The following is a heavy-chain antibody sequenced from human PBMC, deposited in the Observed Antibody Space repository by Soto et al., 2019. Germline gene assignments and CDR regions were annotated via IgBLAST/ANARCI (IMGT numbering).Heavy chain of an antibody. CDR3: VRTDDGGRSVTPGGWFDD. Sequence: QVTLKESGPVLVKPTETLTLTCTVSGFSLSYGRRGVSWIRQPPGKALEWLAHIFSNDEKRFNTSLKSRLSISKNTSKSQVVRMMTNIDPVDTAKYYCVRTDDGGRSVTPGGWFDDWGPGTLVKLSS. D-gene: IGHD2-15*01. J-gene: IGHJ4*03. CDR2: IFSNDEK. V-gene: IGHV2-26*01. CDR1: GFSLSYGRRG.